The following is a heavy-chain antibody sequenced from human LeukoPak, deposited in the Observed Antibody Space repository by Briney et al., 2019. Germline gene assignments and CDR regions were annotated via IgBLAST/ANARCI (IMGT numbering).Heavy chain of an antibody. CDR2: ISSSSSYI. Sequence: GSLRLSCAASGFTFSSYSMNWVRQAPGKGLEWVSSISSSSSYIYYADSVKGRFTISRDNAKNSLYLQMNSLRAEDTAVYYCARAFVDIVATILAFDIWGQGTMVTVSS. D-gene: IGHD5-12*01. J-gene: IGHJ3*02. CDR3: ARAFVDIVATILAFDI. CDR1: GFTFSSYS. V-gene: IGHV3-21*01.